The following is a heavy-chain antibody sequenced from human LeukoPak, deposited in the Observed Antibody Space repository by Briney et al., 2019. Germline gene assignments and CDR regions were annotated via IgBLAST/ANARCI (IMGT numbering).Heavy chain of an antibody. Sequence: GASVKVSCKASGYTFTSYGISWVRQATGQGLEWMGWMNPNSGNTGYAQKFQGRVTITRNTSISTAYMELSSLRSEDTAVYYCARGLLRFHPWDYWGQGTLVTVSS. CDR3: ARGLLRFHPWDY. CDR2: MNPNSGNT. D-gene: IGHD3-3*01. J-gene: IGHJ4*02. V-gene: IGHV1-8*03. CDR1: GYTFTSYG.